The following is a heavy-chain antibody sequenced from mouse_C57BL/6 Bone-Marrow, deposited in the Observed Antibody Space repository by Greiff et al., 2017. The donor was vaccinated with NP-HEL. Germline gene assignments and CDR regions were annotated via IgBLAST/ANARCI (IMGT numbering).Heavy chain of an antibody. V-gene: IGHV5-4*01. D-gene: IGHD1-1*02. CDR1: GFTFSRSA. Sequence: EVQLVESGGGLVKPGGSLKLSCAASGFTFSRSAMSWVRQTPEKRLAWVATISAGGSYTYYPDNVTGRFTISRDNAKNNLYLQMSHLKSEDTAMYYCARDMDNLLYPLYAMDYWGQGTSVTVSS. CDR3: ARDMDNLLYPLYAMDY. J-gene: IGHJ4*01. CDR2: ISAGGSYT.